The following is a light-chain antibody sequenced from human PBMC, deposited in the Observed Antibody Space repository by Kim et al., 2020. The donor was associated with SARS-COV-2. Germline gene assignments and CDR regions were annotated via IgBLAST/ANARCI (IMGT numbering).Light chain of an antibody. V-gene: IGKV1-5*03. CDR1: QTISNW. CDR3: QQYNSESPIT. Sequence: DIQLTQSPSTLSASVGDRVNITCRASQTISNWLAWYQQKPGKAPKLLIYRASNLESGVPSRFSGSGSGTEFSLTISSLQPDDFAIYYCQQYNSESPITFGQGTRLEIK. J-gene: IGKJ5*01. CDR2: RAS.